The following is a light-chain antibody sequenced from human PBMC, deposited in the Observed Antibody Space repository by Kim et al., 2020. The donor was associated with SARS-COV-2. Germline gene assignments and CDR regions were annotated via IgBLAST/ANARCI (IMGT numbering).Light chain of an antibody. CDR2: EVT. V-gene: IGLV2-23*02. CDR1: SSDIGSYHL. CDR3: CPYVYTYAVV. J-gene: IGLJ2*01. Sequence: QSALTQPASVSGSPGQSISISCTGTSSDIGSYHLVSWYKQYPGKVPKLIIYEVTKRPSGVSNRFSGSRSGNTASLTISGLQAEDEADYYCCPYVYTYAVVFGGGTQLTVL.